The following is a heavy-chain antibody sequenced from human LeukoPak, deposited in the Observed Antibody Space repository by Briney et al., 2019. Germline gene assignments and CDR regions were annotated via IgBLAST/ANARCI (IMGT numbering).Heavy chain of an antibody. V-gene: IGHV3-74*01. D-gene: IGHD5-18*01. CDR3: ARVQLDTAMAEDY. CDR2: INSDGRST. CDR1: GFTFSMYW. Sequence: PGGSLRLSCAASGFTFSMYWMHWVRQAPGKGLVWVSRINSDGRSTSYADAVKGRFTISRDNAKNTLYLQMNSLRAEDTAVYYCARVQLDTAMAEDYWGQGTLVTVSS. J-gene: IGHJ4*02.